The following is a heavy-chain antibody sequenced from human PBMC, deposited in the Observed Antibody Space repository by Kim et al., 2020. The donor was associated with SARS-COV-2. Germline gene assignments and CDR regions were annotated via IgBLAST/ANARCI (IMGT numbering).Heavy chain of an antibody. Sequence: SETLSLTCAVYGGSFSGYYWSWIRQPPGKGLEWIGEINHSGSTNYNPSLKSRVTISVDTSKNQFSLKLSSVTAADTAVYYCARGYHFDYWGQGTLVTVSS. D-gene: IGHD3-16*02. CDR3: ARGYHFDY. CDR2: INHSGST. V-gene: IGHV4-34*01. J-gene: IGHJ4*02. CDR1: GGSFSGYY.